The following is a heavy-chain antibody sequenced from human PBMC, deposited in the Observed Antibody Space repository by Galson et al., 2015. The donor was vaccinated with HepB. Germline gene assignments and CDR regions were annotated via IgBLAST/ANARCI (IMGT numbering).Heavy chain of an antibody. CDR1: GFTFSSYA. CDR2: ISYDGSNK. V-gene: IGHV3-30-3*01. J-gene: IGHJ1*01. D-gene: IGHD6-13*01. CDR3: ARSKGVRKQQLVRLAQYFQH. Sequence: SLRLSCAASGFTFSSYAMHWVRQAPGKGLEWVAVISYDGSNKYYADSVKGRFTISRDNSKNTLYLQMNSLRAEDTAVYYCARSKGVRKQQLVRLAQYFQHWGQGTLVTVSS.